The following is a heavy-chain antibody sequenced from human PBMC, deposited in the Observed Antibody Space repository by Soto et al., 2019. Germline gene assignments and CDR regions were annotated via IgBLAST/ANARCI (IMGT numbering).Heavy chain of an antibody. J-gene: IGHJ4*02. CDR1: SGSISSGNW. V-gene: IGHV4-4*02. Sequence: QVQLQESGPGLVESSGTLSLTCEVSSGSISSGNWWSWVRQPPGKGLEWIGEIYYTGATNYTPSLKSRVTMTIDKSKDQFSLNLRSATAADTAVYYCARVFSSGSGWMYYFDFWGQGILVSVSS. D-gene: IGHD6-25*01. CDR2: IYYTGAT. CDR3: ARVFSSGSGWMYYFDF.